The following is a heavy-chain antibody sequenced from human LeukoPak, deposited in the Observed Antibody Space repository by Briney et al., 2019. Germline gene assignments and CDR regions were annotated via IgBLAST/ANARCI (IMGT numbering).Heavy chain of an antibody. CDR1: GYTFTSYG. V-gene: IGHV1-18*01. J-gene: IGHJ4*02. D-gene: IGHD6-19*01. Sequence: ASVKVSCKASGYTFTSYGISWVRQAPGQGLEWMGWISAYNGNTNYAQKLRGRVTMTTDTSTSTAYMALRSLRSDDTAVYYWARRRIGSSSYSSGWWWFDYWGQGTLVTVSS. CDR2: ISAYNGNT. CDR3: ARRRIGSSSYSSGWWWFDY.